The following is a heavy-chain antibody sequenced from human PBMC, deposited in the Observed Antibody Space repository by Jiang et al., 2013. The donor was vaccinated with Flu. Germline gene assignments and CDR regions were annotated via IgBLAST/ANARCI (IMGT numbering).Heavy chain of an antibody. J-gene: IGHJ4*02. D-gene: IGHD1-1*01. CDR2: INPSGGST. CDR3: AREYNSGSDY. Sequence: CKASGYTFTNYYMHWVRQAPGQGLEWMGIINPSGGSTWYPQKFQGRVTMTRDTSTSTVYMELSSLRFEDTAVYYCAREYNSGSDYWGQGTLVTVSS. V-gene: IGHV1-46*03. CDR1: GYTFTNYY.